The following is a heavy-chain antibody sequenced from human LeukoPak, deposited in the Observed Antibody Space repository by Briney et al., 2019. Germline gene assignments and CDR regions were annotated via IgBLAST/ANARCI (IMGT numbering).Heavy chain of an antibody. V-gene: IGHV4-39*01. J-gene: IGHJ4*02. CDR3: ARLGKWLAFDC. Sequence: SETLSLTCTVSGGSISSSSYYWGWIRQPPGKGLEWIGSIYYSCSTYYNPSLKSRATITVNPSKNQFSLTPSSVTAADTAVYYCARLGKWLAFDCWGQGTLVTVSS. CDR2: IYYSCST. CDR1: GGSISSSSYY. D-gene: IGHD6-19*01.